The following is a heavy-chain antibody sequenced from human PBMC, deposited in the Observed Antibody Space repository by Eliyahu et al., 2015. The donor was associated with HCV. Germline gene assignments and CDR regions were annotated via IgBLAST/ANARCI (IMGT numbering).Heavy chain of an antibody. CDR3: ARDGERYLAKIEYFHH. D-gene: IGHD3-10*01. CDR1: GFTFEDYG. Sequence: EVLLMESGGRVVRPGGSLRLSXVXSGFTFEDYGMSWVRQVPGKGLEWLCGINWNGDSTGYADSVKGRFTISRDNAKMSLFLQMNRLRAEDTAFYYCARDGERYLAKIEYFHHWGQGTLVTVSS. J-gene: IGHJ1*01. CDR2: INWNGDST. V-gene: IGHV3-20*04.